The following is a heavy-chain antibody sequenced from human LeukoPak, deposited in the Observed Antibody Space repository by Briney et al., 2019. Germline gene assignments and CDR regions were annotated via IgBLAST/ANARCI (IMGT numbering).Heavy chain of an antibody. D-gene: IGHD1-26*01. CDR2: ISGYNGNT. CDR1: GYTFTSSG. CDR3: ARDRVQIVGASSVYFQY. V-gene: IGHV1-18*01. Sequence: ASVKVPCKASGYTFTSSGISWVRQAPGQGLEWMGWISGYNGNTKYAQRFQGRVTITTHTSTSTVYMDLRSLRSDATAMYFCARDRVQIVGASSVYFQYWGQGTLVTVSS. J-gene: IGHJ1*01.